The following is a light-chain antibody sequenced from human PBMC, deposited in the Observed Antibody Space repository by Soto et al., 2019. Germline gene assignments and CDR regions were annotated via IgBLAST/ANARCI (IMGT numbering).Light chain of an antibody. J-gene: IGLJ1*01. CDR1: SSDVGDNY. V-gene: IGLV2-8*01. Sequence: QSALTQPPSASGSPGQSVTISCTGTSSDVGDNYVSWYRQHLGKAPKLIIYEVSQRPSGVPDRFSGSKSGNTASLTVSGLQTEDEADYYCSAYAGSNHFVFGSGTK. CDR2: EVS. CDR3: SAYAGSNHFV.